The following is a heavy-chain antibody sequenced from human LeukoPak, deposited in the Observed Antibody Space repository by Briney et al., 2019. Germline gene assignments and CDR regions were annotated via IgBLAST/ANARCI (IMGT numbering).Heavy chain of an antibody. D-gene: IGHD1-26*01. CDR2: IFPSGGEI. CDR3: AKGTDEWELLGIDY. V-gene: IGHV3-23*01. J-gene: IGHJ4*02. Sequence: GGSLRLSCAASGFTFSTFAMLWVRQPRGKGLEWVSSIFPSGGEIHYADSVKGRFTISRDNSKNTLYLQMNSLRAEDTAVYYCAKGTDEWELLGIDYWGQGTLVTVSS. CDR1: GFTFSTFA.